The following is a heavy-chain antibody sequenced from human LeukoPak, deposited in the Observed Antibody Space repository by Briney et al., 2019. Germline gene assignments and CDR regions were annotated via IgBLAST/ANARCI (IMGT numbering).Heavy chain of an antibody. D-gene: IGHD5-18*01. J-gene: IGHJ4*02. CDR3: ARGGYSYGSWRYYFDY. V-gene: IGHV4-34*01. Sequence: SETLSLTCAVYGGSFSGYYWSWIRQPPGKGLEWIGEINHSGSTNYNPSLKSRVTISVDTSKNQFSLKLCSVTAADTAVYYCARGGYSYGSWRYYFDYWGQGTLVTVSS. CDR1: GGSFSGYY. CDR2: INHSGST.